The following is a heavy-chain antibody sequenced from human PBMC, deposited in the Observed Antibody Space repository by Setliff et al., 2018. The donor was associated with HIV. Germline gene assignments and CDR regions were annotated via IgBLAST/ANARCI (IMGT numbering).Heavy chain of an antibody. V-gene: IGHV3-21*01. J-gene: IGHJ6*02. CDR2: ISSSSNYI. CDR3: AKDVCSGAYCYAYYYYGMDV. CDR1: GFTFSSYS. Sequence: GGSLRLSCAASGFTFSSYSMNWVRQAPGKGLEWVSSISSSSNYIYYIDSVKGRFTISRDNAKNSLYLQMNSLRAEDTAVYYCAKDVCSGAYCYAYYYYGMDVWGQGTMVTVSS. D-gene: IGHD2-15*01.